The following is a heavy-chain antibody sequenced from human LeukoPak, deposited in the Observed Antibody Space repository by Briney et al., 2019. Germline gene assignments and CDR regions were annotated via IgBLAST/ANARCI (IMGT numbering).Heavy chain of an antibody. D-gene: IGHD3-10*01. Sequence: SETLSLTCTVSGYSISSGYCWGWIRQPPGKGLEWIGTIYHDGRTYFNPSLKSRVTISLDTSKNQFSLKLSSVTAADTAVYYCARDWALWFGEADAFDIWGQGTMVTVSS. CDR2: IYHDGRT. V-gene: IGHV4-38-2*02. CDR3: ARDWALWFGEADAFDI. CDR1: GYSISSGYC. J-gene: IGHJ3*02.